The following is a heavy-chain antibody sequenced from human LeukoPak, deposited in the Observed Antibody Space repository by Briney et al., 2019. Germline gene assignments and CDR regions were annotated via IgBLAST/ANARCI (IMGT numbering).Heavy chain of an antibody. CDR1: GGSISSYY. CDR3: VRGASGLTYDYGVN. J-gene: IGHJ4*02. V-gene: IGHV4-59*01. Sequence: SETLSLTCTVSGGSISSYYWSWIRQPPGKGLEWIGYIYHSGNTHYNPSLKSRVTISVDTSNNQFPLKLNSVTAADTAVYYCVRGASGLTYDYGVNWGQGTLVTVSS. D-gene: IGHD4-17*01. CDR2: IYHSGNT.